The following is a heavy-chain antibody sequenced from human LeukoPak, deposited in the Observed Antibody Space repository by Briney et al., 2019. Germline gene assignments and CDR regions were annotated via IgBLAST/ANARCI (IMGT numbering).Heavy chain of an antibody. CDR1: GGTFTSYG. CDR2: ISAYNGNT. CDR3: ARDESVDYDFWRGENWFDP. Sequence: GSSVKVSCKASGGTFTSYGISWVRQAPGQGLEWMGWISAYNGNTNYAQKLQGRVTMTTDTSTSTAYMELRSLRSDDTAVYYCARDESVDYDFWRGENWFDPWGQGTLVTVSS. J-gene: IGHJ5*02. D-gene: IGHD3-3*01. V-gene: IGHV1-18*01.